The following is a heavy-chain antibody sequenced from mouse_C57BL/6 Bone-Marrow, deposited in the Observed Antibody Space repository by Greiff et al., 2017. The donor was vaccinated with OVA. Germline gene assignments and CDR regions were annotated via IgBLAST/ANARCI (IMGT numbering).Heavy chain of an antibody. CDR1: GFNIKDDY. Sequence: VQLKESGAELVRPGASVKLSCTASGFNIKDDYMPWVKQRPEQGLEWIGWIDPENGDTEYASKFQGKATITADTSSNTAYLQLSSLTSEDTAVYYCTTLDGYYAMDYWGQGTSVTVSS. CDR2: IDPENGDT. D-gene: IGHD2-10*02. V-gene: IGHV14-4*01. J-gene: IGHJ4*01. CDR3: TTLDGYYAMDY.